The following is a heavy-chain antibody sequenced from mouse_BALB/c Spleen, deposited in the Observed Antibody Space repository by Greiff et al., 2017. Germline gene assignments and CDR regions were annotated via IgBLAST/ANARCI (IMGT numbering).Heavy chain of an antibody. CDR3: ARWGGSREGGGAMDY. D-gene: IGHD1-1*01. CDR1: GYTFTSYT. Sequence: QVQLKESGAELARPGASVKMSCKASGYTFTSYTMHWVKQRPGQGLEWIGYINPSSGYTNYNQKFKDKATLTADKSSSTAYMQLSSLTSEDSAVYYCARWGGSREGGGAMDYWGQGTSVTVSS. J-gene: IGHJ4*01. CDR2: INPSSGYT. V-gene: IGHV1-4*01.